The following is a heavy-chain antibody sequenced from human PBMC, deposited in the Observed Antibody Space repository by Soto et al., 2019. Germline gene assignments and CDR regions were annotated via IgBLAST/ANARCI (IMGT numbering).Heavy chain of an antibody. J-gene: IGHJ4*02. Sequence: PGESLKISCKGSGYSFTSYWISWVRQRPGKGLEWMGNFDPSDSYSDYSPSFQGHVTISADKSISTAYLQWSSLKASDTAIYYCASHSYFGSGRYPLDYWGQGTLVTVSS. CDR3: ASHSYFGSGRYPLDY. CDR2: FDPSDSYS. D-gene: IGHD3-10*01. V-gene: IGHV5-10-1*01. CDR1: GYSFTSYW.